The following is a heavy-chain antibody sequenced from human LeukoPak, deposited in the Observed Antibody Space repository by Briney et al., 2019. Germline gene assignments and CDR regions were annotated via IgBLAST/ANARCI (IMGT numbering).Heavy chain of an antibody. CDR3: ARETYYYDSSGYYYPPPHDY. J-gene: IGHJ4*02. CDR1: GFTFSSYW. CDR2: IKQDGSEK. Sequence: GGSLRLSCAASGFTFSSYWMSWVRQAPGKGLEWVANIKQDGSEKYYVDSVKGRFTISRDNAKNSLYLQMNSLRAKDTAVYYCARETYYYDSSGYYYPPPHDYWGQGTLVTVSS. V-gene: IGHV3-7*01. D-gene: IGHD3-22*01.